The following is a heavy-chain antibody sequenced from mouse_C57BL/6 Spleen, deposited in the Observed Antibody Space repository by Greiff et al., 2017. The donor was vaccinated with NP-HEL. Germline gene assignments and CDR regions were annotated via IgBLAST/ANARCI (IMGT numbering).Heavy chain of an antibody. Sequence: QVQLQQSGAELVMPGASVKLSCKASGYTFTSYWMHWVKQRPGQGLEWIGEIDPSDSYTNYNQKFKGKSTLTVDKSSSTAYMQLSSLTSEDSAVYYWARDGLRYYFDYWGQGTTLTVSS. CDR3: ARDGLRYYFDY. J-gene: IGHJ2*01. CDR2: IDPSDSYT. V-gene: IGHV1-69*01. CDR1: GYTFTSYW. D-gene: IGHD1-1*01.